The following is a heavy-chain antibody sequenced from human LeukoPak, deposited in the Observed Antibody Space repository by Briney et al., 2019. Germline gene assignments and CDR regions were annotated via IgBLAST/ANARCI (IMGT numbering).Heavy chain of an antibody. V-gene: IGHV3-74*01. CDR2: INNDGSST. Sequence: PGGSLRLSCAASGFTFIDHWMHWVRQAPGKGPVWISRINNDGSSTSYERSVKGRFTISRDNAKNMLYLQMNSLRAEDTGVYYCARDPRDLWDGYFDFWGQGVLVTVSS. CDR3: ARDPRDLWDGYFDF. CDR1: GFTFIDHW. J-gene: IGHJ4*02. D-gene: IGHD3-3*01.